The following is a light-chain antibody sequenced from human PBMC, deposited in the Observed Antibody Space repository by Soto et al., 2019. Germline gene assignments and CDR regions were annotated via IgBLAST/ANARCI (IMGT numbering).Light chain of an antibody. J-gene: IGKJ1*01. Sequence: DIHLTQSPSTLSAYVGDRVNMTCRASQSISDWLAWYQQKPGKAPELLISDASTLATGVPSRFSGSGSGTEFTLTITGLQPEDFGTYYCLQDYSYPRTFGQGTKVDI. CDR2: DAS. CDR1: QSISDW. CDR3: LQDYSYPRT. V-gene: IGKV1-5*01.